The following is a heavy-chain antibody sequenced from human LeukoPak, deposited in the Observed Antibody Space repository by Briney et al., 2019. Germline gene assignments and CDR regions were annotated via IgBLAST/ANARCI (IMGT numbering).Heavy chain of an antibody. J-gene: IGHJ4*02. CDR1: GFTFDDYA. CDR2: ISWNSGSI. Sequence: GGSLRLSCAASGFTFDDYAMHWVRQAPGKGLEWFSGISWNSGSIGYADSVKGRFTISRDNAKNSLYLQMNSLRAEDMALYYCAKDYLATTGYFDYWGQGTLVTVSS. V-gene: IGHV3-9*03. D-gene: IGHD4-11*01. CDR3: AKDYLATTGYFDY.